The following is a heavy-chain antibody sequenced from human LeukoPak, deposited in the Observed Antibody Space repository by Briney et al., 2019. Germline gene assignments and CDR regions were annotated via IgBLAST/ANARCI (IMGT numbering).Heavy chain of an antibody. J-gene: IGHJ6*02. Sequence: GESLKISCKGSGYSFTSYWIGWVRQMPGKGLEWMGIIYPGDSDTRYSPSFQGQVTISADKSISTAYLQWSSLKASDTAMYYCTVPGGRDYGDYYYYGMDVWGQGTTVTVSS. D-gene: IGHD4-17*01. CDR2: IYPGDSDT. CDR3: TVPGGRDYGDYYYYGMDV. V-gene: IGHV5-51*01. CDR1: GYSFTSYW.